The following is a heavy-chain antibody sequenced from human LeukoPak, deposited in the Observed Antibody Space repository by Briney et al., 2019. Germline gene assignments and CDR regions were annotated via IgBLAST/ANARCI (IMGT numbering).Heavy chain of an antibody. J-gene: IGHJ2*01. Sequence: SQTLSLTCAISGDSVSSHSAACSWIRQSPSRGLKWLGRTYYRSKWNNNYAISVKSRITINPDTSKNQFSLQLNSVTPEDTGVYYCARARGYFDLWGRGTLVTVSS. D-gene: IGHD3-10*01. CDR3: ARARGYFDL. CDR2: TYYRSKWNN. V-gene: IGHV6-1*01. CDR1: GDSVSSHSAA.